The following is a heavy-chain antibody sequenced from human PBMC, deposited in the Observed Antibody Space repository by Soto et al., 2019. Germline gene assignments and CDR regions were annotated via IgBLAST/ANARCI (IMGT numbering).Heavy chain of an antibody. CDR1: GGSISSSSYY. V-gene: IGHV4-39*01. D-gene: IGHD6-13*01. CDR3: ARRKTDGSSWWNNWFDL. J-gene: IGHJ5*02. Sequence: SETLSLTCTVSGGSISSSSYYWGWIRQPPGKGLEWIGSIYYSGSTYYNPSLKSRVTISVDTSKNQFSLKLSSVTAADTAVYYCARRKTDGSSWWNNWFDLWGQGTLVTVSS. CDR2: IYYSGST.